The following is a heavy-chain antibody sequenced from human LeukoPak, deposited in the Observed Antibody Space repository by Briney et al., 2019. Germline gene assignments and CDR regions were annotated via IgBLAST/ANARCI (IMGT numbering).Heavy chain of an antibody. J-gene: IGHJ4*02. V-gene: IGHV3-30-3*01. Sequence: GGSLRLSCAASGFTFSSYAMHWVRQAPGKGLEWVAVISYDGSNKYYADSVKGRFTISRDNSKNTLYLQMNSLRAEDTAVYYCARDLRVLEVATIGYWGQGTLVTVSS. CDR2: ISYDGSNK. CDR3: ARDLRVLEVATIGY. D-gene: IGHD5-24*01. CDR1: GFTFSSYA.